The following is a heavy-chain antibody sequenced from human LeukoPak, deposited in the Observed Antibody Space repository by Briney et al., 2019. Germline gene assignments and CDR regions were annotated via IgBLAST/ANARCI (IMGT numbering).Heavy chain of an antibody. Sequence: GGSLRLSCAASGFTFSSYSMNWVRQAPGKGLEWVSSISSSSSYIYYADSVKGRFTFSRDNSKNTLYLQMNSLRAEDTAVYYCARPGPDAFDIWGQGTMVTVSS. V-gene: IGHV3-21*01. CDR3: ARPGPDAFDI. CDR2: ISSSSSYI. J-gene: IGHJ3*02. CDR1: GFTFSSYS.